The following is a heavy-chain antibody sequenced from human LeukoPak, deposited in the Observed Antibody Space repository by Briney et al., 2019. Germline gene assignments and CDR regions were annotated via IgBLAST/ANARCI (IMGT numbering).Heavy chain of an antibody. CDR2: ISSSRRTI. CDR3: ARDMGWQQFDC. J-gene: IGHJ4*02. Sequence: SGGSLRLSCAAPGFNFSVYTMNWVRQAPGEGSEWLSYISSSRRTIYYADSVRGRFTVSRDNAKDSLYLQLNSLRAEDTAVYYCARDMGWQQFDCWGQGTLVTVSS. D-gene: IGHD5-24*01. CDR1: GFNFSVYT. V-gene: IGHV3-48*01.